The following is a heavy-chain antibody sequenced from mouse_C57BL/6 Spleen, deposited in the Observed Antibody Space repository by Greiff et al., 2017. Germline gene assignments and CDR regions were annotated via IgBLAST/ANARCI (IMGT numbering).Heavy chain of an antibody. V-gene: IGHV3-1*01. D-gene: IGHD1-1*01. J-gene: IGHJ2*01. CDR1: GYSITSGYD. CDR2: ISYSGST. CDR3: ARGGSSYPYYFDY. Sequence: EVQRVESGPGMVKPSQSLSLTCTVTGYSITSGYDWHWIRHFPGNKLEWMGYISYSGSTNYNPSLKSRISITHDTSKNHFFLKLNSVTTEDTATYYCARGGSSYPYYFDYWGQGTTLTVSS.